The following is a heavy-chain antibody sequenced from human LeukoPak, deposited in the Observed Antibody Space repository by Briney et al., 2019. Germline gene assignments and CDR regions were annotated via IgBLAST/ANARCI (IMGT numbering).Heavy chain of an antibody. CDR1: GGTFSSYA. D-gene: IGHD4-17*01. CDR3: AREDYGDYGGSPITHTNWFDP. J-gene: IGHJ5*02. V-gene: IGHV1-69*13. Sequence: ASVKVSCKASGGTFSSYAISWVRQAPGQGLEWMGGIIPIFGTANYAQKFQGRVTITADESTSTAYMELSSLRSEDTAVYYCAREDYGDYGGSPITHTNWFDPWGQGTLVTVSS. CDR2: IIPIFGTA.